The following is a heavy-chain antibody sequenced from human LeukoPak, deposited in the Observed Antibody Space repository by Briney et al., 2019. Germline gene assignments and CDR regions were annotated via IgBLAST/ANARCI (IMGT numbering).Heavy chain of an antibody. CDR3: ASSMREIFGVVKRGWFDP. V-gene: IGHV4-30-4*01. Sequence: SETLSLTCTVSGGSISSGDYYWSWIRQPPGKGLEWIGYIYYSGSTYYNPSVKSRVTISVDTSKNQFSLKLSSVTAADTAVYYCASSMREIFGVVKRGWFDPWGQGTLVTVSS. CDR1: GGSISSGDYY. J-gene: IGHJ5*02. CDR2: IYYSGST. D-gene: IGHD3-3*01.